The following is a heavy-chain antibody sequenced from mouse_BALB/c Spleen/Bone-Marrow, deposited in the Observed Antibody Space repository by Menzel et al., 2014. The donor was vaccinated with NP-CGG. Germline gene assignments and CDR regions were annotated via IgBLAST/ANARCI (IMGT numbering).Heavy chain of an antibody. CDR3: TRSRRAMDH. CDR2: INPSNGGT. V-gene: IGHV1S81*02. Sequence: QVQLQQPGAELEKPGASVKLSCKASGYTFTSYYMCWVKQRPGQGLEWIGEINPSNGGTNFNEKFKSKATLTVDKSSSTAYMSLSSLTSEDSAVYYCTRSRRAMDHWGQGTSVTVSS. CDR1: GYTFTSYY. D-gene: IGHD2-12*01. J-gene: IGHJ4*01.